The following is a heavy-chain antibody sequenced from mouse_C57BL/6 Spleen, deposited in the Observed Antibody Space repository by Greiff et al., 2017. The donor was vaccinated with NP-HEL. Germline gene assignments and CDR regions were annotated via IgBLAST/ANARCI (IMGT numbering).Heavy chain of an antibody. CDR1: GFTFSDYY. Sequence: EVQVVESEGGLVQPGSSMKLSCTASGFTFSDYYMAWVRQVPEKGLEWVANINYDGSSTYYLDSLKSRFIISRDNAKNILYLQMSSLKSEDTATYYCARDSLYSNYGDWYFDVWGTGTTVTVSS. CDR2: INYDGSST. D-gene: IGHD2-5*01. J-gene: IGHJ1*03. V-gene: IGHV5-16*01. CDR3: ARDSLYSNYGDWYFDV.